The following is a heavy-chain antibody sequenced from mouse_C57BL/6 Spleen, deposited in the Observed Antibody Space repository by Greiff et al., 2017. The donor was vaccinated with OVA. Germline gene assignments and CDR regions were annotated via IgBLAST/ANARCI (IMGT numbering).Heavy chain of an antibody. CDR2: ISSGGDYI. J-gene: IGHJ4*01. CDR3: TRDLGTTFMDY. Sequence: EVQRVESGEGLVKPGGSLKLSCAASGFTFSSYAMSWVRQTPEKRLEWVAYISSGGDYIYYADTVKGRFTISRDNARNTLYLQMSSLKSEDTAMYYCTRDLGTTFMDYWGQGTSVTVSS. CDR1: GFTFSSYA. D-gene: IGHD2-3*01. V-gene: IGHV5-9-1*02.